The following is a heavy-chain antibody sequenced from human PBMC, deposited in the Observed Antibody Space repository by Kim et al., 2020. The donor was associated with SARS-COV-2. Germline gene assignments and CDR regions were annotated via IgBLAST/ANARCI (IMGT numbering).Heavy chain of an antibody. Sequence: GGSLRLSCAASGFTVSSNYMSWVRQAPGKGLEWVSVIYSGGSTYYADSVKGSFTISRDNPKNPLYLQMNSMRADDTAVYYCATDSELYCSSTSCYYYYY. CDR2: IYSGGST. CDR3: ATDSELYCSSTSCYYYYY. V-gene: IGHV3-66*01. D-gene: IGHD2-2*01. J-gene: IGHJ6*01. CDR1: GFTVSSNY.